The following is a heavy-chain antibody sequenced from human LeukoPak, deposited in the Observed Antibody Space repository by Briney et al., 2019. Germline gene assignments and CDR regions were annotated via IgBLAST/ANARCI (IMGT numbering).Heavy chain of an antibody. D-gene: IGHD3-10*01. Sequence: SVTLSCQASAYTFTSEGLSWVRQAPGHGLEWMGGISAYNGNTNYAQKLQGRVTMTTDTSTSTAYMGLRSLRSDDTAVYYCARVPIRASRAFDIWGQGTMVTVSS. V-gene: IGHV1-18*01. J-gene: IGHJ3*02. CDR1: AYTFTSEG. CDR2: ISAYNGNT. CDR3: ARVPIRASRAFDI.